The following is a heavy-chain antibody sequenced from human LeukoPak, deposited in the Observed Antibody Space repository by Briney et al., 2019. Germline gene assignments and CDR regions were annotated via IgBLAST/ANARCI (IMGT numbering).Heavy chain of an antibody. V-gene: IGHV3-33*01. CDR3: ARVGIDYYDSSGYHSEYFQH. Sequence: GGSLRLSCAASGFTFSSYGMHWVRQAPGKGLEWVAVIWYDGSNKYYTDSVKGRFTISRDNSKNTLYLQMNSLRAEDTAVYYCARVGIDYYDSSGYHSEYFQHWGQGTLVTVSS. CDR2: IWYDGSNK. J-gene: IGHJ1*01. D-gene: IGHD3-22*01. CDR1: GFTFSSYG.